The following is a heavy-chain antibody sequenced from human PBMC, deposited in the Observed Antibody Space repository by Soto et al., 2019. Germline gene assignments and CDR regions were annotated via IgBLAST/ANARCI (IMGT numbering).Heavy chain of an antibody. CDR3: AGYCSSSVWRGGHYFALEV. CDR1: GGSIYTYY. D-gene: IGHD2-2*01. J-gene: IGHJ6*02. Sequence: SETLSLTCNVSGGSIYTYYCNWIRQSPRKGLESLGYISDGVSNNYHPALKSRVTTSVGTSKKPVALTMSSVSAAVTARSFCAGYCSSSVWRGGHYFALEVWGQGTKVTVSS. V-gene: IGHV4-59*01. CDR2: ISDGVSN.